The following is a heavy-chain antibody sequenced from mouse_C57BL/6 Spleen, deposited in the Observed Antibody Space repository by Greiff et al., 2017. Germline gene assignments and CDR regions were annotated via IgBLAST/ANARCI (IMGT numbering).Heavy chain of an antibody. CDR2: IDPETGGT. Sequence: VKLVESGAELVRPGASVTLSCKASGYTFTDYEMHWVKQTPVHGLEWIGAIDPETGGTAYNQKFKGKAILTADKSSSTAYMELRSLTSEDSAVYYCTMRTTVVDDYWYFDVWGTGTTVTVSS. J-gene: IGHJ1*03. V-gene: IGHV1-15*01. CDR3: TMRTTVVDDYWYFDV. CDR1: GYTFTDYE. D-gene: IGHD1-1*01.